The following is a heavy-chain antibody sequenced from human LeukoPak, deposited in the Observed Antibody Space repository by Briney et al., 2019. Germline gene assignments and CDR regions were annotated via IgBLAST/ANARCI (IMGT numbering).Heavy chain of an antibody. CDR2: ISSSSSYI. V-gene: IGHV3-21*01. CDR3: ARDRSGSLGRAFDI. CDR1: GFTFSSYS. D-gene: IGHD1-26*01. Sequence: PGGSLRLSCAASGFTFSSYSMNWVRQAPGKGLEWVSSISSSSSYIYYADSVKGRFTISRDNAKNSLYLQMNSLRAEDTAVYYCARDRSGSLGRAFDIWGQGTMVTVSS. J-gene: IGHJ3*02.